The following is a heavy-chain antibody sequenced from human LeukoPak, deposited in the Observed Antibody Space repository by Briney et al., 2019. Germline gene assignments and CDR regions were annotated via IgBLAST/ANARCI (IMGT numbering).Heavy chain of an antibody. CDR3: TRAYCGGDCYSYYYYMDV. CDR1: GFTFGDYA. V-gene: IGHV3-49*03. Sequence: GGSLRLSCTASGFTFGDYAMSWFRQAPGKGLKWVGFIRGKAYGGTTEYAASVKGRFTISRDDSKSIAYLQMNSLKTEDTAVYYCTRAYCGGDCYSYYYYMDVWGKGTTVTVSS. CDR2: IRGKAYGGTT. D-gene: IGHD2-21*02. J-gene: IGHJ6*03.